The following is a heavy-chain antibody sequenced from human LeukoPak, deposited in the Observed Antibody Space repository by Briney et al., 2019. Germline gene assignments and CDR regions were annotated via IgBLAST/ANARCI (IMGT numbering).Heavy chain of an antibody. CDR3: VRHIKPAGPWDGMDV. Sequence: ASVKVSFKASGYTFTSYGISWVRQAPGQGLEWVAWISAYNSNKNSAEKFQGRVTMTIDTSTSTAYMELRSLKSDDTAVYYCVRHIKPAGPWDGMDVWGQGTTVIVSS. CDR2: ISAYNSNK. V-gene: IGHV1-18*04. CDR1: GYTFTSYG. J-gene: IGHJ6*02. D-gene: IGHD1-26*01.